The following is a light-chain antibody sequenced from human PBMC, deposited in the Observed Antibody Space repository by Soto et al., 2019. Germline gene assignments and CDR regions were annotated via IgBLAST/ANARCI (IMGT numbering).Light chain of an antibody. CDR2: GAS. CDR1: QSVSIN. Sequence: TVLTQSPGTLSMSPGERASLSCRASQSVSINLAWYQQKPGQAPRLLIYGASTRATGIPARFSGSGSGTEFTLSINSLQSEDFALYYCQQYNDWPLTFGQGTKVEI. CDR3: QQYNDWPLT. V-gene: IGKV3-15*01. J-gene: IGKJ1*01.